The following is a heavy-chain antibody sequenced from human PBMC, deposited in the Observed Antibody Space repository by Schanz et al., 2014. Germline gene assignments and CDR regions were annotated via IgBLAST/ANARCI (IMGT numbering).Heavy chain of an antibody. V-gene: IGHV3-23*04. Sequence: EVHLVESGGGLVQPGGSLRLSCAASGFNFITFAMSWVRQAPGKGPEWVSAIGGDASRTYYADSVKGRFTISRDNSKSTLYLKMNSLRADDPSVYYCARAPPLVRGIAGWFGPWGQGSLVTVSS. D-gene: IGHD3-10*01. CDR2: IGGDASRT. CDR3: ARAPPLVRGIAGWFGP. CDR1: GFNFITFA. J-gene: IGHJ5*02.